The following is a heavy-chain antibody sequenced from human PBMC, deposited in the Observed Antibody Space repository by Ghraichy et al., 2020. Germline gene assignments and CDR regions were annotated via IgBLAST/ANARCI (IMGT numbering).Heavy chain of an antibody. CDR1: GGSISSGGYY. J-gene: IGHJ4*02. Sequence: SETLSLTCTVSGGSISSGGYYWSWIRQHPGKGLEWIGYIYYSGSTYYNPSLKSRVTISVDTSKNQFSLKLSSVTAADTAVYYCARTPMTTVTTAKGYFDYWGQGTLVTVSS. CDR3: ARTPMTTVTTAKGYFDY. CDR2: IYYSGST. D-gene: IGHD4-17*01. V-gene: IGHV4-31*03.